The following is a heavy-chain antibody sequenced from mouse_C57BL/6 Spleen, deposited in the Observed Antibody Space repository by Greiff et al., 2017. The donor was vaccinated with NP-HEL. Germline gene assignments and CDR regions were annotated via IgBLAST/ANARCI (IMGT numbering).Heavy chain of an antibody. J-gene: IGHJ1*03. V-gene: IGHV5-6*01. Sequence: EVKLVESGGDLVKPGGSLKLSCAASGFTFSSYGMSWVRQTPDKRLEWVATISSGGSYTYYPDSVKGRSTISRDNAKNTRYLQMSSLTSEDRAMYYCASVGRYFDVWGTGTTVTVSS. D-gene: IGHD4-1*01. CDR1: GFTFSSYG. CDR2: ISSGGSYT. CDR3: ASVGRYFDV.